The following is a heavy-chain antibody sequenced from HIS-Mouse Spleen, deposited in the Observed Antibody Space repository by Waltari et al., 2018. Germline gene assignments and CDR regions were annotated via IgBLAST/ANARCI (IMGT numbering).Heavy chain of an antibody. CDR3: AREIPYSSSWYDWYFDL. J-gene: IGHJ2*01. D-gene: IGHD6-13*01. CDR2: IYYSGRT. CDR1: GGSISSSSYY. Sequence: QLQLQESGPGLVKPSETLSLTCTVSGGSISSSSYYWGWIRQPPGEGLEWFGSIYYSGRTYYHPSLKSRVTISVDTSKNQFSLKLSSVTAADTAVYYCAREIPYSSSWYDWYFDLWGRGTLVTVSS. V-gene: IGHV4-39*07.